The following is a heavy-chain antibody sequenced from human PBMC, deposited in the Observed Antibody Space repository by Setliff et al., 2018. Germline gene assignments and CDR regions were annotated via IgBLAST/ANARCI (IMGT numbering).Heavy chain of an antibody. CDR3: VRSGKFGMRFWFDQ. CDR2: INPDSGDT. D-gene: IGHD1-26*01. CDR1: GNRFTDYN. J-gene: IGHJ5*02. V-gene: IGHV1-2*02. Sequence: GASVKVSCKASGNRFTDYNLHWVRQAPGQGLEWMCWINPDSGDTHSAQKFQGRVTMTRDTSINTAYMELGSLTSDDTAFYYCVRSGKFGMRFWFDQWGQGTLVTVSS.